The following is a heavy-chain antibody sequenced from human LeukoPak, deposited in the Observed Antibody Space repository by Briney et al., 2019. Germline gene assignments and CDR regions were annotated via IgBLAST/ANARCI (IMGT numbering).Heavy chain of an antibody. Sequence: SETLSLTCTVSGGSISSYYWSWIRQPSGKGLEWIGYIYYSGSTNYNPSLKSRVTISVDTSKNQFSLKLSSVTAADTAVYYCARGWRSSSYYRYWGQGTLVTVSS. D-gene: IGHD6-13*01. J-gene: IGHJ4*02. CDR3: ARGWRSSSYYRY. CDR1: GGSISSYY. CDR2: IYYSGST. V-gene: IGHV4-59*12.